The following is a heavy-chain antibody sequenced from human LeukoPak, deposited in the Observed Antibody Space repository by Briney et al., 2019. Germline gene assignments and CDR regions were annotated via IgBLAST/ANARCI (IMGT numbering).Heavy chain of an antibody. J-gene: IGHJ4*02. D-gene: IGHD3-22*01. CDR3: ASSRYDSSGYYVIIGY. Sequence: GGSLRLSCAASGFTFSSYSMNWVRQAPGKGLEWVSSLSRSSSYIYYADSVKGRFTISRDNAKNSLYLQMNSLRAEDTAVYYCASSRYDSSGYYVIIGYWGQGTLVTVSS. CDR2: LSRSSSYI. CDR1: GFTFSSYS. V-gene: IGHV3-21*01.